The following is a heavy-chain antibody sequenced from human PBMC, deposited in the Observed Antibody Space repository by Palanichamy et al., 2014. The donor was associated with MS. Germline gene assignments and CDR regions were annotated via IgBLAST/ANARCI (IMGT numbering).Heavy chain of an antibody. Sequence: DSVKGRFTISRDNSQSTVNLQMNSLRAEDTAIYYCATYGSSWFYLEYWGQGTLVTVSS. J-gene: IGHJ4*02. D-gene: IGHD6-13*01. CDR3: ATYGSSWFYLEY. V-gene: IGHV3-23*01.